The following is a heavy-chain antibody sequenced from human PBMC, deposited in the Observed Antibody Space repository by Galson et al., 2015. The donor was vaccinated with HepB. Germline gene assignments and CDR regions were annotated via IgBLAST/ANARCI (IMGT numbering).Heavy chain of an antibody. V-gene: IGHV3-23*01. CDR2: ISGSGGST. CDR3: ANGAAGPHYYYYGMDV. Sequence: SLRLSCAASGFTFSSYAMSWVRQAPGKGLEWVSAISGSGGSTYYADSVKGRFTISRDNSKNTLYLQMNSLRAEDTAVYYCANGAAGPHYYYYGMDVWGQGTTVTVSS. D-gene: IGHD6-13*01. J-gene: IGHJ6*02. CDR1: GFTFSSYA.